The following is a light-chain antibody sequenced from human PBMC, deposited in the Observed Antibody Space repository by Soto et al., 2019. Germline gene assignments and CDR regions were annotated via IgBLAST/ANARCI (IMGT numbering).Light chain of an antibody. CDR3: SSYSSSSTLLYV. Sequence: QSALTQPASVSGSPGQSITISCTGTSSDVGGYNYVSWYQQHPGKAPKLMIYDVSNRPSGVSNRFSCSKSGKTASLTISGRQAEDEAEYYCSSYSSSSTLLYVFGTGTKVTVL. V-gene: IGLV2-14*01. CDR1: SSDVGGYNY. J-gene: IGLJ1*01. CDR2: DVS.